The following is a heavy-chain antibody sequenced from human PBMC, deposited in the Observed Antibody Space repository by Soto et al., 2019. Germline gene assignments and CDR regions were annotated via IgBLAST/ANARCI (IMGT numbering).Heavy chain of an antibody. CDR2: INPNSGGT. J-gene: IGHJ6*02. Sequence: ASVKVSCKASGYTFTGYYMHWVRQAPGQGLEWMGWINPNSGGTNYAQKFQGWVTMTRDTSISTAYMELSRLRSDDTDVYYCAKFFSSNSCYKRRSYYYGMDVWAPGTTVIVSS. V-gene: IGHV1-2*04. D-gene: IGHD2-2*02. CDR1: GYTFTGYY. CDR3: AKFFSSNSCYKRRSYYYGMDV.